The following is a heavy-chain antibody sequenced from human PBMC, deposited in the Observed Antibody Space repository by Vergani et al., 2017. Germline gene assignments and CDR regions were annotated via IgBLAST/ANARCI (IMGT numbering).Heavy chain of an antibody. CDR3: TTYSVGGSCFDY. CDR1: GFTFSNAW. CDR2: IKSKIDGGTT. J-gene: IGHJ4*02. Sequence: EVQLVETGGGLIQPGGSLRLSCAASGFTFSNAWMSWVRQAPGKGLEWVGRIKSKIDGGTTDYAAPVKGRFTISRDDSKNTLYLQMNSLKTEDTAVYYCTTYSVGGSCFDYWGQGTLVTVSS. V-gene: IGHV3-15*01. D-gene: IGHD2-15*01.